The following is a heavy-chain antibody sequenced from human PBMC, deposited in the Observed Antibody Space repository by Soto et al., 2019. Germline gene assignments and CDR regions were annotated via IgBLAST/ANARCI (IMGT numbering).Heavy chain of an antibody. V-gene: IGHV3-48*03. CDR1: GVTFKIYD. Sequence: XGSLRLSCEASGVTFKIYDMNWVRQAPGKGLEWVSYISSTGSPMYYAESVKGRFTISRDNAKNSLFLQMNSLRGEDTAIYFCARATRRSTLVRGVTTALDYWGQGTLVTVSS. D-gene: IGHD3-10*01. CDR2: ISSTGSPM. CDR3: ARATRRSTLVRGVTTALDY. J-gene: IGHJ4*02.